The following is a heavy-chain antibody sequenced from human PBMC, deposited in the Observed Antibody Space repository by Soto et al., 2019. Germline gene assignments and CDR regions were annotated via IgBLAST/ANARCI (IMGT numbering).Heavy chain of an antibody. D-gene: IGHD3-22*01. CDR1: GYTLTSYA. J-gene: IGHJ5*02. CDR3: ARADSSGYYYSRSTFDP. Sequence: GASVEVSCQASGYTLTSYAMHLVRPAPGKRLEWMGWINAGNGNTKYSQKFQGRVTITRDTSASTAYMELSSLRSEDTAVYYCARADSSGYYYSRSTFDPWGQGTLVTSPQ. CDR2: INAGNGNT. V-gene: IGHV1-3*01.